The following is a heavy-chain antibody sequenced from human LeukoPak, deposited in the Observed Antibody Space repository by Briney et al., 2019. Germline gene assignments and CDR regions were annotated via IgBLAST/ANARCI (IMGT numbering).Heavy chain of an antibody. CDR1: GYTFTGYY. D-gene: IGHD5-24*01. J-gene: IGHJ4*02. CDR3: VREAEMATIRRFVEGGNY. V-gene: IGHV1-2*02. CDR2: INPNSGGT. Sequence: ASVKVSCKASGYTFTGYYMHWVRQAPGQGREGMGWINPNSGGTNYAQKFQGRVTMTRDTSISTAYMEPSRLRSDDTAVYYCVREAEMATIRRFVEGGNYWGQGTLVTVSS.